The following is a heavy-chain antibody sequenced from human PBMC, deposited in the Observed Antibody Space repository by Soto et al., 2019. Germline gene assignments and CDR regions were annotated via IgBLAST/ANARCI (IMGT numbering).Heavy chain of an antibody. D-gene: IGHD1-1*01. J-gene: IGHJ4*02. CDR1: GYAFTTYG. CDR3: ARGRYGDY. Sequence: QVHLVQSGAEVKKPGASVKVSCKGSGYAFTTYGITWVRQAPGQGLEWMGWISDHNGNTNYAQKLQGRVTVTRDTSTSIAYMELRSLRSDDTAVYYCARGRYGDYWGQGALVTVSS. V-gene: IGHV1-18*01. CDR2: ISDHNGNT.